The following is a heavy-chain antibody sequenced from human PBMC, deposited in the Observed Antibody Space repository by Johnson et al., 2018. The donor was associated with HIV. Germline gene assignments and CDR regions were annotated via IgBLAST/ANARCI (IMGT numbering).Heavy chain of an antibody. CDR1: GLAFSRYG. J-gene: IGHJ3*02. Sequence: QVQLVESGGGVVQPGRSLRLSCAASGLAFSRYGMHWVRQAPGKGLEWVAVIWYDGSSTHYGASVKGRLTISRANSKNTLYLQMNSLRAEDTAVYYCAKWGSMRATSAFDIWGQGTMVTVSS. CDR3: AKWGSMRATSAFDI. CDR2: IWYDGSST. D-gene: IGHD1-26*01. V-gene: IGHV3-33*06.